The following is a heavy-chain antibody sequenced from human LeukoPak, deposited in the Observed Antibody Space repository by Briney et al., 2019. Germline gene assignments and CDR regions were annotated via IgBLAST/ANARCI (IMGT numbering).Heavy chain of an antibody. CDR2: ISSSGSTI. J-gene: IGHJ4*02. CDR3: TTDSSRYSSDWRFGY. V-gene: IGHV3-11*01. Sequence: GGSLRLSCAASGFTFSDYYMSWIRQAPGKGLEWVSYISSSGSTIYYADSVKGRFTISRDNAKNSLYLQMNSLRAEDTAVYYCTTDSSRYSSDWRFGYWGQGTLVTVSS. CDR1: GFTFSDYY. D-gene: IGHD6-19*01.